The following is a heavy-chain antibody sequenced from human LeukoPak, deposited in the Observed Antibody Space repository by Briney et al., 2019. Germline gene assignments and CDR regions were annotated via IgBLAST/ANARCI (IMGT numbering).Heavy chain of an antibody. CDR2: IYYSGST. J-gene: IGHJ5*02. D-gene: IGHD5-12*01. CDR3: ARGLVATIPQFDP. Sequence: SETLSLTCTVSGGSISSGGYYWSWIRQHPGKGLEWIGYIYYSGSTYYNPSLKSRVTISVDTSKNQFSLKLSSVTAADTAVYYCARGLVATIPQFDPWGQGTLVTVSS. V-gene: IGHV4-31*03. CDR1: GGSISSGGYY.